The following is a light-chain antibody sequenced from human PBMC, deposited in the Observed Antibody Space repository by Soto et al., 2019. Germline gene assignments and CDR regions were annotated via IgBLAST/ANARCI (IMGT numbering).Light chain of an antibody. CDR1: KSLLHSDGYNY. Sequence: DVVITQSPLSLPVTPGEPASLSCRSSKSLLHSDGYNYLDWFLQRPGQSPQVLIYLGSNRAAGVHDRFSGSGSGQDFTLKISRVEAEDVGVYYCMKAVQTPLTFGGGTKLEIK. V-gene: IGKV2-28*01. CDR3: MKAVQTPLT. J-gene: IGKJ4*01. CDR2: LGS.